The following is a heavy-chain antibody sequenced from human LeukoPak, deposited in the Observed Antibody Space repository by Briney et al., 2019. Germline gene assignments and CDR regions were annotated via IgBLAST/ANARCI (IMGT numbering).Heavy chain of an antibody. Sequence: GSLRLSCADSGFTFSSYTMNWVRQAPGKGLEWVSSISHTGSYIYYADSVKGRFTISRDNAKNSLYLQMNSLRAEDTAVYYCAELGITMIGGVWGKGTTVTISS. CDR1: GFTFSSYT. D-gene: IGHD3-10*02. J-gene: IGHJ6*04. CDR2: ISHTGSYI. V-gene: IGHV3-21*01. CDR3: AELGITMIGGV.